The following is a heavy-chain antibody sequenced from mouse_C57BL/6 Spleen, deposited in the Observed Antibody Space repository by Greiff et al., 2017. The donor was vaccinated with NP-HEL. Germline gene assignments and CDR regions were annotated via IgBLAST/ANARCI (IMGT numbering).Heavy chain of an antibody. V-gene: IGHV1-53*01. CDR3: ARSGLGRGFDY. D-gene: IGHD4-1*01. Sequence: QVQLQQPGTELVKPGASVKLSCKASGYTFTSYWMHWVKQRPGQGLEWIGNINPSNGGTNYNEKFKSKATLTVDKSSSTAYMPLSSLTSEDAAVYYCARSGLGRGFDYWGKGTTLTVSS. J-gene: IGHJ2*01. CDR2: INPSNGGT. CDR1: GYTFTSYW.